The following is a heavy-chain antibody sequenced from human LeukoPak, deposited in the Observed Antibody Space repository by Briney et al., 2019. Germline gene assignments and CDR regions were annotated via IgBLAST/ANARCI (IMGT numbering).Heavy chain of an antibody. J-gene: IGHJ4*02. CDR2: INSDGSST. D-gene: IGHD4-23*01. CDR1: GFTFSSYW. Sequence: GGSLRLSCAASGFTFSSYWMHWVRQAPVKGLVWVSRINSDGSSTSYADSVKGRFTISRDNAKNTLYLQMNSLRAEDTAVYYCARARGNPPRNFDYWGQGTLVTVSS. CDR3: ARARGNPPRNFDY. V-gene: IGHV3-74*01.